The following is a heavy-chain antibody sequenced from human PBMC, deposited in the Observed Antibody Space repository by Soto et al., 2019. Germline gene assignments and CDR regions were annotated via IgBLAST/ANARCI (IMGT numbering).Heavy chain of an antibody. CDR1: GFTISRYY. V-gene: IGHV3-66*01. Sequence: EVQLGESGGGLVQPGGSLRLSCAASGFTISRYYMSWVRQAPGKGLEWVSVIYSGGSDTTYYAGSVKGRFTISRDISKNTVYLQMNSLRAEDTAVYYCARDGSSRPTEYWGQGTLVTVSS. D-gene: IGHD3-10*01. CDR2: IYSGGSDTT. CDR3: ARDGSSRPTEY. J-gene: IGHJ4*02.